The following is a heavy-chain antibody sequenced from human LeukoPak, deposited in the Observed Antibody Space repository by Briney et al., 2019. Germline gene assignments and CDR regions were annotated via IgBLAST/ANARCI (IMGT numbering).Heavy chain of an antibody. J-gene: IGHJ5*02. Sequence: PGGSLRLSCAASGFMFRDAAMTWVRQAPGKGLEWVSHISSSRSDYRRYAESVRGRFTISRDNAKNSVYLEMNGLTKNDTAVYYCARGGRNDLRSWFDPWGQGTVVTVSS. CDR1: GFMFRDAA. V-gene: IGHV3-11*06. D-gene: IGHD1-1*01. CDR2: ISSSRSDYR. CDR3: ARGGRNDLRSWFDP.